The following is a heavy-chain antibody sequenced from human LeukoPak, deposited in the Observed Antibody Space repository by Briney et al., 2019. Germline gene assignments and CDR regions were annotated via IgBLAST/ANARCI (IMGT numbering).Heavy chain of an antibody. CDR3: ARERTWEPINY. J-gene: IGHJ4*02. D-gene: IGHD1-26*01. CDR1: GYTFTSHA. Sequence: ASVKVSCKTSGYTFTSHAMHWVRQAPGQRLEWMGWIDAGSENTKYSQKFQGRVTFTRDTSATTAYMELSSLRSEDTAVYYCARERTWEPINYWGQGTLVTVSS. CDR2: IDAGSENT. V-gene: IGHV1-3*01.